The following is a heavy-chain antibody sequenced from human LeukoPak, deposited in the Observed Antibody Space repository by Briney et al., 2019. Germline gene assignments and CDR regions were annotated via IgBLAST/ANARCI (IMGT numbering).Heavy chain of an antibody. CDR2: IYTSGST. D-gene: IGHD3-10*01. V-gene: IGHV4-61*02. J-gene: IGHJ4*02. Sequence: PSQTLSLTCTVSGGSISSGSYYWSWIRQPAGKGLEWIGRIYTSGSTNYNPSLKSRVTISVDTSKNQFSLKLSSVTAADTAVYYCAREDQFYGSGSFDYWGQGTLVTVSS. CDR3: AREDQFYGSGSFDY. CDR1: GGSISSGSYY.